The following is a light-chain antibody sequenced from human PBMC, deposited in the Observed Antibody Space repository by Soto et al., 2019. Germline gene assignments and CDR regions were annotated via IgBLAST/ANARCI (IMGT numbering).Light chain of an antibody. J-gene: IGKJ1*01. CDR3: QQYNIYPWT. V-gene: IGKV1-5*01. CDR1: QSISSW. Sequence: DTQMTQSPSTLSASIGDRVTITCRASQSISSWLAWYQQKPGKAPNLLIYDASSLESGVPSRFSGSGSGTEFTLTISSLQPDDFATYYCQQYNIYPWTFGQGTKLEIK. CDR2: DAS.